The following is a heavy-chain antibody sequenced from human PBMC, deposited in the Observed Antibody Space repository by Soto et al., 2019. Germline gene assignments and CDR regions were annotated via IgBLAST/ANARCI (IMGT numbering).Heavy chain of an antibody. J-gene: IGHJ4*02. D-gene: IGHD3-10*01. CDR2: ISGSGGST. V-gene: IGHV3-23*01. Sequence: EVQLLESGGGLVQPGGSLRLSCAASGFTFSSYAMSWVRQAPGKGLEWVSAISGSGGSTYYADSVKGRFTVSRDSSKNTLYLQLNSLRAEDTAVYYCAKSLWFGELLFFDYWGQGTLVTVSS. CDR3: AKSLWFGELLFFDY. CDR1: GFTFSSYA.